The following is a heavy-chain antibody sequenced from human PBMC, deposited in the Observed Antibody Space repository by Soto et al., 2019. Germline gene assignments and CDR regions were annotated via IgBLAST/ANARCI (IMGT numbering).Heavy chain of an antibody. CDR1: GGSLSTKP. Sequence: QVQLVQSGTEVKKPGSSVKVSCKASGGSLSTKPISWVRQAPGQGLEWMGGTGSGTGPGNHAQKFQGRLTVTADKSTSTVYMELTNLSSEDTAVYFCAMRHSGCFFRFFDSWGQGTLVTVSS. J-gene: IGHJ4*02. CDR2: TGSGTGPG. D-gene: IGHD3-22*01. V-gene: IGHV1-69*06. CDR3: AMRHSGCFFRFFDS.